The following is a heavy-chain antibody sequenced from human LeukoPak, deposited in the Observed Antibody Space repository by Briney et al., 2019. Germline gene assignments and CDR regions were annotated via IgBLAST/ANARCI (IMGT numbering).Heavy chain of an antibody. Sequence: PGRSLRLSCAASGFTFRSYAMHWVRQAPGKGLEWVAAISYDGSNKYYADSVKGRFTISRDNSKNTLSLQMNSLRTEDTALYYCAREPHSSDYYYSFDYWGQGTLVTVSS. CDR3: AREPHSSDYYYSFDY. CDR2: ISYDGSNK. D-gene: IGHD3-22*01. V-gene: IGHV3-30*04. J-gene: IGHJ4*02. CDR1: GFTFRSYA.